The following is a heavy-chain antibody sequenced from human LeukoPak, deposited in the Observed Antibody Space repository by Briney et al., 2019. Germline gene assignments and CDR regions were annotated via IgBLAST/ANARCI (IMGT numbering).Heavy chain of an antibody. J-gene: IGHJ5*02. Sequence: GGSLRLSCAASGFTFSSYCMHWVRQAPGKGLEWVAFIRYDGSNKYYADSVKGRFTISRDNSKNTLYLQMNSLRADDTAVYYCAKDRGAARLIDWFDPWGQGTLVTVSS. V-gene: IGHV3-30*02. CDR2: IRYDGSNK. CDR3: AKDRGAARLIDWFDP. D-gene: IGHD6-6*01. CDR1: GFTFSSYC.